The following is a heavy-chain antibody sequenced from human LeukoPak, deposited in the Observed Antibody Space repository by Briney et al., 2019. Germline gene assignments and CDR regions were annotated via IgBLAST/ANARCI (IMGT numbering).Heavy chain of an antibody. V-gene: IGHV4-59*08. CDR3: ARHLRGDYSNSWFDP. D-gene: IGHD4-11*01. CDR1: GGSMSSYY. Sequence: SETLSLTCTVSGGSMSSYYWSWIRQPPGKGLEWIGYIYYSGSTNYNPSLKSRVTISVDTSKNQFSLKLTSVTAADTALYYCARHLRGDYSNSWFDPWGQGTLVTVSS. CDR2: IYYSGST. J-gene: IGHJ5*02.